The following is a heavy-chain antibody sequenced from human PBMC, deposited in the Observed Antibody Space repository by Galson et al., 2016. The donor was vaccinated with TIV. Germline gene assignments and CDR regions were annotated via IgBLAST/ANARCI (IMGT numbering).Heavy chain of an antibody. D-gene: IGHD3-22*01. J-gene: IGHJ5*02. Sequence: SVKVSCKASGVTFSYFAFSWVRQAPGQGLEWMGGIVPMFGTTNYAQTFQGRVTSSADESTTTAYLELSSLRSEDTAVYYCARGRGIYDSSGYFLFDHWGQGTLVTVSS. CDR3: ARGRGIYDSSGYFLFDH. CDR2: IVPMFGTT. V-gene: IGHV1-69*13. CDR1: GVTFSYFA.